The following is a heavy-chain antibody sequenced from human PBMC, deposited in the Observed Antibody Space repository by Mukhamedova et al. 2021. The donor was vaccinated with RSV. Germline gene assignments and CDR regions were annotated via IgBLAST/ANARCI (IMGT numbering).Heavy chain of an antibody. CDR3: VRGYCTTSTCLLAGCFAP. J-gene: IGHJ5*02. CDR2: INPNNGDT. Sequence: MGTINPNNGDTNYSHKFQGRVTITRDTSIDTAYVELSSLTSDDTAVYYCVRGYCTTSTCLLAGCFAPWGQGTLVTFSS. V-gene: IGHV1-2*02. D-gene: IGHD2-8*01.